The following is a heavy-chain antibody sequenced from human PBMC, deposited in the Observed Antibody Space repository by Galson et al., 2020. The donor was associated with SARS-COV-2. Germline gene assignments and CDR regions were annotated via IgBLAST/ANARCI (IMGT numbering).Heavy chain of an antibody. CDR3: ARDDSLCSGDCYSL. V-gene: IGHV1-69*08. CDR1: GDTFSAYT. D-gene: IGHD2-21*02. J-gene: IGHJ4*02. Sequence: SVKVSCKASGDTFSAYTFTWVRQAPGQGLEWMGRIIPILGAANYAQNFHDRFTITADKSTDTVYMHLNSLRFEDTALYYCARDDSLCSGDCYSLWGQGTLVTVSS. CDR2: IIPILGAA.